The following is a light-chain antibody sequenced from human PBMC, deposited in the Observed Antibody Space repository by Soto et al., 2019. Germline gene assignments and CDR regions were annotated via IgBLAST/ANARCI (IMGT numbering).Light chain of an antibody. CDR1: QSISSW. V-gene: IGKV1-5*01. CDR3: QHPTT. CDR2: DAS. J-gene: IGKJ1*01. Sequence: DIQMTQSPSTLSASVGDIVTITCRASQSISSWLAWYQRKPGKAPKLLIYDASSLESGVPSRFSGSGSGTEFTLTISSLQPDDFATYYCQHPTTFGQGTKVDIK.